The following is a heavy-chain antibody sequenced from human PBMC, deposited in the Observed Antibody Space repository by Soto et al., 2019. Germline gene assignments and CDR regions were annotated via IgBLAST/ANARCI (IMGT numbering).Heavy chain of an antibody. Sequence: SGPTLVNPTQTLTLTCTFSGFSFSTSQVGVSWIRQPPGKAQEWLALIYWDDDKHYSTSLKTRLTITKDTSKNQVVLTMTNMEPVDTATYYCARITALGNSYGVNYDVMDFWGQGTTVTGSS. CDR1: GFSFSTSQVG. CDR2: IYWDDDK. J-gene: IGHJ6*02. CDR3: ARITALGNSYGVNYDVMDF. D-gene: IGHD5-18*01. V-gene: IGHV2-5*02.